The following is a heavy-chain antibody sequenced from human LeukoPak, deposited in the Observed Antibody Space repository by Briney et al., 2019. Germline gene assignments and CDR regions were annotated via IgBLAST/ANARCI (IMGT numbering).Heavy chain of an antibody. J-gene: IGHJ4*02. V-gene: IGHV3-30*18. CDR2: ISYEGSNN. D-gene: IGHD3-10*01. Sequence: GGSLRLSCAASGFTFSSYGMHWVRQAPGKWLGWVAVISYEGSNNYYADSVKGRVTMCRDNSKNTLYLQMNSLRAEDPAVYYCAKEFMVREVPATDYWGQGTLVTVSS. CDR1: GFTFSSYG. CDR3: AKEFMVREVPATDY.